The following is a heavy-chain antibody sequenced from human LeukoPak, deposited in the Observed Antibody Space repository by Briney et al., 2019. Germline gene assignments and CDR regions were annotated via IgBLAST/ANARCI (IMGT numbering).Heavy chain of an antibody. CDR3: AKHYYDSSGSHFDY. Sequence: PGGSLRLSCAASGFTFSSYAMSWVRQAPGKGLEWVSAISGSGGSTYYADSVKGRFTISRDNSRNTLFLQMNSLRAEDTAVYYCAKHYYDSSGSHFDYWGQGTPVTVSS. V-gene: IGHV3-23*01. CDR1: GFTFSSYA. CDR2: ISGSGGST. J-gene: IGHJ4*02. D-gene: IGHD3-22*01.